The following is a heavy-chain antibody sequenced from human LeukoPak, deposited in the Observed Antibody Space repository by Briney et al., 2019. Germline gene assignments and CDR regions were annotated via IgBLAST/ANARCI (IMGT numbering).Heavy chain of an antibody. D-gene: IGHD3-3*01. CDR2: ISSNGYYI. J-gene: IGHJ3*02. CDR1: EFTFSTYT. Sequence: PGGSLRLSGAASEFTFSTYTINWVRQAPGKGLEWVSSISSNGYYIYYAGSVRGRFTISRDNAKNSLYLQMNSLRAEDTALYYCAREGLRTERSDTDAFDIWGQGKMVTVSS. V-gene: IGHV3-21*01. CDR3: AREGLRTERSDTDAFDI.